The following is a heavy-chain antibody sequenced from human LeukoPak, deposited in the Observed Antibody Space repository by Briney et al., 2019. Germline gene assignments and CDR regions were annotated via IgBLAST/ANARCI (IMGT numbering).Heavy chain of an antibody. V-gene: IGHV3-7*01. Sequence: GGSLRLSCAASGITFSTYWMSWVRQAPGKGLEWLANIKQGGSEKYYLDSVKGRFTISRDNAKNSLYLQMNSLRPEDTAVYYCATTEHWLPQGVDYWGQGTLVTVSS. CDR3: ATTEHWLPQGVDY. D-gene: IGHD6-19*01. CDR2: IKQGGSEK. J-gene: IGHJ4*02. CDR1: GITFSTYW.